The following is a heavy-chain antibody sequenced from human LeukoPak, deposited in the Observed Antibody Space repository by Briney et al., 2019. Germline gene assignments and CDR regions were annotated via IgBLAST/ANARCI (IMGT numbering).Heavy chain of an antibody. CDR2: FKRESDGGTI. V-gene: IGHV3-15*01. CDR1: GFIVSNAW. Sequence: MAGGSLRLSCAASGFIVSNAWMSWVRQAPGKGLEWVGRFKRESDGGTIDYAAPAQGRFSILRDDSVNTFYLQMNSLKADDTAVYYCSAGHSSGWHPDWTDYHYVDVWGKGTTVTVSS. CDR3: SAGHSSGWHPDWTDYHYVDV. D-gene: IGHD6-19*01. J-gene: IGHJ6*03.